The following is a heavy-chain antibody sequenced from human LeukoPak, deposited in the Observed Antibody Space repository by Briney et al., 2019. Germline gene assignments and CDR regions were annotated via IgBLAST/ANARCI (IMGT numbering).Heavy chain of an antibody. J-gene: IGHJ6*02. CDR1: GYTFTSYY. V-gene: IGHV1-46*01. Sequence: GASVKVSCKASGYTFTSYYMHWVRQAPGQGLEWMGIINPSGGSTSYAQKFQGRVTMTRDTSTSIVYMELSSLRSEDTAVYYCARDSSKDYGDYGSYGMDVWGQGTTVTVSS. D-gene: IGHD4-17*01. CDR3: ARDSSKDYGDYGSYGMDV. CDR2: INPSGGST.